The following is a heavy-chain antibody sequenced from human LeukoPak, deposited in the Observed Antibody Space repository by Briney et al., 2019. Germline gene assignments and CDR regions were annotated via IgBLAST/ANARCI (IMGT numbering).Heavy chain of an antibody. V-gene: IGHV1-2*02. Sequence: ASVRVSCKASGYTFTGYYMHWVRQAPGQGLEWMGWINPNSGGTNYAQKFQGRVTMTRDTSISTAYMELSRLRSDDTAVYYCARDRRIVATITRDRRHRFDPWGQGTLVTVSS. J-gene: IGHJ5*02. CDR3: ARDRRIVATITRDRRHRFDP. CDR2: INPNSGGT. D-gene: IGHD5-12*01. CDR1: GYTFTGYY.